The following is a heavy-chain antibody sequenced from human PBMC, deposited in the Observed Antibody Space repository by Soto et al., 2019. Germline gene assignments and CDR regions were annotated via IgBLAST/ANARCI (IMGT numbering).Heavy chain of an antibody. CDR3: ARVAYCSSTSCRKGFYSMDV. Sequence: QVQLVQSGAEVKKPGSSVKVSCKASGGTFSSYAISWVRQAPGQGLEWMGGIIPIFGTANYAQKFQGRVTITADKSTSTAYMELSSLRSEDTAVYYCARVAYCSSTSCRKGFYSMDVWGQGTTVTVSS. V-gene: IGHV1-69*06. CDR2: IIPIFGTA. CDR1: GGTFSSYA. D-gene: IGHD2-2*01. J-gene: IGHJ6*02.